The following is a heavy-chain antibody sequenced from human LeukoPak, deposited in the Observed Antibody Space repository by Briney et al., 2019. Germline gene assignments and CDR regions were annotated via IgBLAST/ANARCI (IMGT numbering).Heavy chain of an antibody. CDR1: GVSISSYY. J-gene: IGHJ6*03. V-gene: IGHV4-4*07. CDR3: ARSAIDV. CDR2: VHVSEPT. Sequence: SETLSLTCTVSGVSISSYYWTWIRQSAGKGLEWIGRVHVSEPTNYNPSLKSRVTLSIDPSKIQFSLKLRSVTAADTAVYYRARSAIDVWGKGTTVTVSS.